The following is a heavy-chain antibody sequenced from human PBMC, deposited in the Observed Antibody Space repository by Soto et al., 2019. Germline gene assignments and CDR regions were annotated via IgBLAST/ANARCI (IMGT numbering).Heavy chain of an antibody. CDR2: ISGSGGST. J-gene: IGHJ4*02. CDR1: GFTFSSYA. D-gene: IGHD3-3*01. V-gene: IGHV3-23*01. Sequence: GGSLRLSCAASGFTFSSYAMSWVRQAPGKGLEWVSAISGSGGSTYYADSVKGRFTISRDNSKNTLYLQMNSLRAEDTAVYYCAKDLLALRRFLEWLLPFDYWGQGTLVTVSS. CDR3: AKDLLALRRFLEWLLPFDY.